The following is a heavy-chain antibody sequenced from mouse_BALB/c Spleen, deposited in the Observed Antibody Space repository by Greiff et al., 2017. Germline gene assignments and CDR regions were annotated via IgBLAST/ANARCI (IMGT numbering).Heavy chain of an antibody. V-gene: IGHV5-4*02. J-gene: IGHJ3*01. CDR2: ISDGGSYT. Sequence: EVKLQESGGGLVKPGGSLKLSCAASGFTFSDYYMYWVRQTPEKRLEWVATISDGGSYTYYPDSVKGRFTISRDNAKNNLYLQMSSLKSEDTAMYYCARDGVTTVVATRTAWFAYWGQGTLVTVSA. CDR3: ARDGVTTVVATRTAWFAY. D-gene: IGHD1-1*01. CDR1: GFTFSDYY.